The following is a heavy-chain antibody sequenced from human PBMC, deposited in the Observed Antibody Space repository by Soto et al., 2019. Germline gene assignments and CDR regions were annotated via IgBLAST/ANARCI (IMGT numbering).Heavy chain of an antibody. CDR1: GGSVSNSNYY. CDR2: VYYRGRS. J-gene: IGHJ4*02. CDR3: VIQRTSVLTQAYFDY. V-gene: IGHV4-39*01. D-gene: IGHD2-8*01. Sequence: SETLSLTCTVSGGSVSNSNYYWGWIRQSPGKGLEWIGSVYYRGRSYSKSSVKSRVTISVDTSKNQFSLHLNSVTASDTAVYFCVIQRTSVLTQAYFDYWGPGALVTVSS.